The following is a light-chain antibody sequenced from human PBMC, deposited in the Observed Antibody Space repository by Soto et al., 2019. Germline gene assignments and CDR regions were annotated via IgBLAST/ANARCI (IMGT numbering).Light chain of an antibody. Sequence: QSLLTQPASVSGSPGQSITISCTGTNSDVGGYNYVSWYQQYPGKAPKLMIYEVSNRPSGVSNRFSGSKSGNTASLTISGLQAEDEADYYCSSYTSSILVFGGGTKLTVL. CDR1: NSDVGGYNY. V-gene: IGLV2-14*01. CDR2: EVS. CDR3: SSYTSSILV. J-gene: IGLJ3*02.